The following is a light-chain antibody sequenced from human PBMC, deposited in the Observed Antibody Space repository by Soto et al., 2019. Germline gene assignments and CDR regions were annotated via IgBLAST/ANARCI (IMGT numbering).Light chain of an antibody. CDR1: SRDVGSYNL. V-gene: IGLV2-23*02. Sequence: QSALNQPASVSGSPGQSITISCTGTSRDVGSYNLVSWYQQHPGKAPKLMIYEVSKRPSGVSNRFSGSKSGNTASLTISGLQAEDEADYYCCSYAGSSLYVFGTGTKVTVL. CDR2: EVS. CDR3: CSYAGSSLYV. J-gene: IGLJ1*01.